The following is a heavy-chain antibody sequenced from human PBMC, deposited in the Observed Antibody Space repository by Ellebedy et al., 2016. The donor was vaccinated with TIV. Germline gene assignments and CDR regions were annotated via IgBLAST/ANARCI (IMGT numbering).Heavy chain of an antibody. D-gene: IGHD1/OR15-1a*01. CDR2: IDPSDSYT. J-gene: IGHJ5*02. V-gene: IGHV5-10-1*01. CDR3: ARQWGYWNNNWFDP. Sequence: GGSLRLXXKGSGYSFTSYWISWVRQLPGKGLEWMGRIDPSDSYTNYSPSFQGHVTISADKSISTAYLQWSSLKASDTAMYYCARQWGYWNNNWFDPWGQGTLVTVSS. CDR1: GYSFTSYW.